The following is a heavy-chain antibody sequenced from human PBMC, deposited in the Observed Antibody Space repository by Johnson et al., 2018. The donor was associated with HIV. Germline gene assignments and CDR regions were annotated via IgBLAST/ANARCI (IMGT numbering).Heavy chain of an antibody. V-gene: IGHV3-23*04. CDR2: IGGGGGNT. D-gene: IGHD3-22*01. CDR3: ARDKPIVVVMKSDAFDI. Sequence: EVQLVESGGGVVQPGRSLRLSCAASGFTFSSYAMSWVRQAPGKGLEWVSTIGGGGGNTFYADSVKGRFTISRDNSKNTLYLQMNSLRAEDTAVYYCARDKPIVVVMKSDAFDIWGQGTMVTVSS. J-gene: IGHJ3*02. CDR1: GFTFSSYA.